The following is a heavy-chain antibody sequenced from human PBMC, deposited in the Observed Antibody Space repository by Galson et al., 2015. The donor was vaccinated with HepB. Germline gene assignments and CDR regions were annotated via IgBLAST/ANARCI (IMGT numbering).Heavy chain of an antibody. D-gene: IGHD3-3*01. Sequence: SLRLSCAASGFTFSSYAMSWVRQAPGKGLEWVSAISGSGGSTYYAGSVKGRFTISRDNSKNTLYLQMNSLRAEDTAVYYCAKVTSVLRFLGASSYFDYWGQGTLVTVSS. CDR1: GFTFSSYA. J-gene: IGHJ4*02. V-gene: IGHV3-23*01. CDR3: AKVTSVLRFLGASSYFDY. CDR2: ISGSGGST.